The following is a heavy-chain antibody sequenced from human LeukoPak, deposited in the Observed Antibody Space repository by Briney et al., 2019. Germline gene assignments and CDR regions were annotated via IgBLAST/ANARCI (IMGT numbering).Heavy chain of an antibody. CDR1: GFTFSSYW. Sequence: GGSLRLSCAASGFTFSSYWMHWVRQAPGKGLVWVSHINSDGSSTSYADSVKGRFTISRDNAKNTLYLQMNSLRAEDTAVYYCARDPDHDYYDSSGYPGDYWGQGTLVTVSS. D-gene: IGHD3-22*01. J-gene: IGHJ4*02. V-gene: IGHV3-74*01. CDR2: INSDGSST. CDR3: ARDPDHDYYDSSGYPGDY.